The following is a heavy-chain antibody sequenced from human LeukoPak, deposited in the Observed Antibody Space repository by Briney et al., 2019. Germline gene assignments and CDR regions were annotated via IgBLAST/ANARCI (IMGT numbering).Heavy chain of an antibody. D-gene: IGHD1-14*01. Sequence: PGGSLRLSCAASGFTFSSYSMNWVRQAPGKGLEWDSYISSGSSSIYYADSVKGRFTISRDNANNSLWLQMNSLRADDTAVYYCARGRGAGRSAFDIWGQGTMVTVSS. J-gene: IGHJ3*02. CDR3: ARGRGAGRSAFDI. CDR2: ISSGSSSI. V-gene: IGHV3-48*04. CDR1: GFTFSSYS.